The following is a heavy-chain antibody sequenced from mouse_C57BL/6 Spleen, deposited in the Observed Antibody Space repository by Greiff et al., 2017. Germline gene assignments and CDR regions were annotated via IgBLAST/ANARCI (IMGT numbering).Heavy chain of an antibody. CDR1: GIDFSSYW. V-gene: IGHV4-1*01. J-gene: IGHJ3*01. CDR2: IDPDSSTI. D-gene: IGHD2-4*01. CDR3: AGRGLRSWFAY. Sequence: EVQRVESGGGLVQPGGSLKLSCAASGIDFSSYWMSWVRRAPGQGLEWIGEIDPDSSTINYAPSLKDKFIISRDNAKNTQYLQMSKVRSENTAHYYGAGRGLRSWFAYWGQGTLVTVSA.